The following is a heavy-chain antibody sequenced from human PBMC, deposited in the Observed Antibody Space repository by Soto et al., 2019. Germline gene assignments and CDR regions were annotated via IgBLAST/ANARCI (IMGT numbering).Heavy chain of an antibody. CDR3: AREGENWNDTSRAGFDY. CDR1: GFTFSNYG. J-gene: IGHJ4*02. CDR2: IWYDGSKK. D-gene: IGHD1-1*01. V-gene: IGHV3-33*01. Sequence: QVQLVESGGGVVQPGRSLRLSCSASGFTFSNYGMHWVRQAPGKGPEWVAVIWYDGSKKYYADSVKGRFTISRDNSKKTVYLPMNSLRAADTAMYSCAREGENWNDTSRAGFDYWGQGTLVTGSS.